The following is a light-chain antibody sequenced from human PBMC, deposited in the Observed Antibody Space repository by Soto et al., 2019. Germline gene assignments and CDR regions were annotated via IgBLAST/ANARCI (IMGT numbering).Light chain of an antibody. Sequence: IVLTQSPATLSLSPGERATLSCRASQSLINFVAWYQHKPGQPPRLLIYDASKRATGIPTRFSGSGSGTDFTLTISRLEPEDFAVYYCQQYARPPYAFGQGTKVDI. J-gene: IGKJ2*01. V-gene: IGKV3-11*01. CDR2: DAS. CDR1: QSLINF. CDR3: QQYARPPYA.